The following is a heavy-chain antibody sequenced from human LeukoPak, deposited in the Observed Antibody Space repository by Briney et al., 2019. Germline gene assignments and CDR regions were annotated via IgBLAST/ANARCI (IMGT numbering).Heavy chain of an antibody. V-gene: IGHV1-69*06. CDR2: IIPIFGTA. CDR1: GGTFSSYA. D-gene: IGHD5-18*01. J-gene: IGHJ3*02. CDR3: ARGSDTAPANDAFDI. Sequence: SVKVSCKASGGTFSSYAISWVRQAPGQGLEWMGGIIPIFGTANYAQKFQGRVTITADKSTSTAYMELSSLRSEDTAVYYCARGSDTAPANDAFDIWGQGTMVTVSS.